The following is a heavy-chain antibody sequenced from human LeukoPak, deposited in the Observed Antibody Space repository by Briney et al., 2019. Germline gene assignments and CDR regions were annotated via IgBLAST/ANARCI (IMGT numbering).Heavy chain of an antibody. CDR3: ARDYTGGWNDY. CDR1: GFTFSSYT. Sequence: GGSLRLSRAASGFTFSSYTMNWVRQAPGKGLEWVSSISSSSSYIYYADSVKGRFTISRDNAKDSLYLQMNSLRAEDTAVYYCARDYTGGWNDYWGQGTLVTVSS. J-gene: IGHJ4*02. CDR2: ISSSSSYI. V-gene: IGHV3-21*01. D-gene: IGHD7-27*01.